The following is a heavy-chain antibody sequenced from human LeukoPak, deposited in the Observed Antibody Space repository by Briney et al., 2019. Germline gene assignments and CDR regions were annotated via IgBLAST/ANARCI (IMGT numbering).Heavy chain of an antibody. V-gene: IGHV4-34*01. CDR1: GGSFSGYY. Sequence: PSETLSLTCAVYGGSFSGYYWSWIRQPPGKGLEWVGEINHSGSTNYNPSLKSRVTISVDTSKNQISLRLSSVTAADTAVYYCARTAYSSSWYPHDYCDYWGQGTLVTVSS. J-gene: IGHJ4*02. CDR3: ARTAYSSSWYPHDYCDY. CDR2: INHSGST. D-gene: IGHD6-13*01.